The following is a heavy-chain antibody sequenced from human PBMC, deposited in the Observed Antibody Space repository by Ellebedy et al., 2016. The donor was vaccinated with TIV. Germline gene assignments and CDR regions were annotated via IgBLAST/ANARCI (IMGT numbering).Heavy chain of an antibody. CDR3: ANNLYPDQYDDSGSSGY. CDR2: ISGSGDRT. CDR1: GFTFSIYA. V-gene: IGHV3-23*01. Sequence: GESLKISCAASGFTFSIYAMSWVRQAPGKGLEWVSLISGSGDRTYYADSVKGRFTISRDNSKDTLYVQMNSLRTADTAVYYCANNLYPDQYDDSGSSGYWGQGTLVTVSS. J-gene: IGHJ4*02. D-gene: IGHD3-22*01.